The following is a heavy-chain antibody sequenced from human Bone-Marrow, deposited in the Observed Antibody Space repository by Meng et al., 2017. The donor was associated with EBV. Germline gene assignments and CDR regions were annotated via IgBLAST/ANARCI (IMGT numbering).Heavy chain of an antibody. CDR1: GVPFSRYW. V-gene: IGHV3-74*01. D-gene: IGHD1-14*01. Sequence: VEPVESGGALVQPGGSLRLSCAASGVPFSRYWMHWVRQAPGQGLMWVSRLNEDGGVTDYADSVKGRFTISRDNARNTLYLQMNNLRAEDTAMYFCSRDLAGADDYWGQGTLVTVSS. CDR3: SRDLAGADDY. CDR2: LNEDGGVT. J-gene: IGHJ4*02.